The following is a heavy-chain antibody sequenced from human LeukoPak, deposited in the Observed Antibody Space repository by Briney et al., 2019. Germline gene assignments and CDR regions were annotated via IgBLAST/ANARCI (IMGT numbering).Heavy chain of an antibody. CDR3: AREFYYDSSGYYSVYFDY. CDR2: IYTSGST. CDR1: GGSISSGSYY. Sequence: SETPSLTCTVSGGSISSGSYYWSWIRQPDGKGLEWIGRIYTSGSTNYNPSLKSRVTISVDTSKNQFSLKLSSVTAADTAVYYCAREFYYDSSGYYSVYFDYWGQGTLVTVSS. D-gene: IGHD3-22*01. V-gene: IGHV4-61*02. J-gene: IGHJ4*02.